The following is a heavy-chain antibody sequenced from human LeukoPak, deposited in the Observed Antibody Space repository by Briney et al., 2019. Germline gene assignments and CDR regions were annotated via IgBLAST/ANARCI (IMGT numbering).Heavy chain of an antibody. Sequence: GRSLRLSCAASGFTFSDYYMSWIRQAPGNGLEWVSYISGSGSTIYYADSVKGRFTISRDNAKNSLYLQMSSLRPEDTAVYYCARERGRVEMATNPRSTYMDVWGKGTTVTVSS. CDR1: GFTFSDYY. CDR2: ISGSGSTI. J-gene: IGHJ6*03. D-gene: IGHD5-24*01. V-gene: IGHV3-11*01. CDR3: ARERGRVEMATNPRSTYMDV.